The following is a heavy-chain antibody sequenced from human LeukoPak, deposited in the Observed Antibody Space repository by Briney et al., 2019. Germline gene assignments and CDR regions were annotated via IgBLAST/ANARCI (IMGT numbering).Heavy chain of an antibody. CDR1: SGSISSSSYY. CDR3: ARGRDYDSSGYYEGGIYYFDY. V-gene: IGHV4-39*07. J-gene: IGHJ4*02. D-gene: IGHD3-22*01. Sequence: SETLSLTCTVSSGSISSSSYYWGCIRQPPGKGLEWIGSIYYSGSTYYNPSLKSRVTISVDTSKNQFSLKLSSVTAADTAVYYCARGRDYDSSGYYEGGIYYFDYWGQGTLVTVSS. CDR2: IYYSGST.